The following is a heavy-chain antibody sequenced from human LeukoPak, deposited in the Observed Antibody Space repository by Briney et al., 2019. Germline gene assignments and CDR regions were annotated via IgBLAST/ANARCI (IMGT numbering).Heavy chain of an antibody. CDR2: IYYSKNT. V-gene: IGHV4-39*01. CDR3: VSPRGYSYGYFDY. CDR1: GGSISSSSAY. J-gene: IGHJ4*02. Sequence: PSETLSLTCTVSGGSISSSSAYWGWIRQPPGKGLEWIGSIYYSKNTYYNPSLKSRVTISADTSKNQFSLTLGSVSATDTAVYYCVSPRGYSYGYFDYWGQGTLVTVSS. D-gene: IGHD5-18*01.